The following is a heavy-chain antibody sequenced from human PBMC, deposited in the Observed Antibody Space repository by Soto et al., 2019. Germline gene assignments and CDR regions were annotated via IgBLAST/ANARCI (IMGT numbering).Heavy chain of an antibody. D-gene: IGHD2-2*02. CDR3: ARDHCTTSTCYNVWFDP. CDR1: GFTFSSYW. CDR2: IHSDGSTT. Sequence: GSLRLSCAASGFTFSSYWMHWVRQAPGKGLVWVSRIHSDGSTTTYADSVKGRFTISRDNAENTLHLQMNSLRAEDTAVYYCARDHCTTSTCYNVWFDPWGQGTPVTVSS. V-gene: IGHV3-74*01. J-gene: IGHJ5*02.